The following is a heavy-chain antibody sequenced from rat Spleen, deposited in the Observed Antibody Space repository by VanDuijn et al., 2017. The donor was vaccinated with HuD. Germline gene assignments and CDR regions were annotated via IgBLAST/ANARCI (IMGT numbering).Heavy chain of an antibody. CDR2: IWGDGST. J-gene: IGHJ2*01. D-gene: IGHD1-12*02. CDR3: ARFGYYDGSYCLYFDY. CDR1: GFSLTSNS. V-gene: IGHV2-1*01. Sequence: QVQLKESGPGLVQPSQTLSLTCTVSGFSLTSNSVHWVRQPPGKGLEWMGGIWGDGSTAYNSALKSRLSISRDTYKSQVFLKMKSQQTEDTAMYCCARFGYYDGSYCLYFDYWGQGVMVTVSS.